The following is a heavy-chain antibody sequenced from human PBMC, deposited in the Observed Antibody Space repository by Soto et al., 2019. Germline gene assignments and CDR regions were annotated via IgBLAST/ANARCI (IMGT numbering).Heavy chain of an antibody. CDR2: ISGSGGST. D-gene: IGHD3-9*01. V-gene: IGHV3-23*01. J-gene: IGHJ5*02. CDR1: GFTFSSYA. Sequence: PGGSLRLSCAASGFTFSSYAMSWVRQAPGKGLEWVSAISGSGGSTYYADSVKGRFTISRDNSKNTLYLQMNSLRAEDTAVYYCAKESTLIRYFVSYNWFDPWGQGTLVTVSS. CDR3: AKESTLIRYFVSYNWFDP.